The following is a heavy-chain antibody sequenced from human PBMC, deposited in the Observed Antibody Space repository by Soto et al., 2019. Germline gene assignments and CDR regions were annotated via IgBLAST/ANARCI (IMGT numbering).Heavy chain of an antibody. Sequence: QVQLQESGPGLVKPSETLSLTCSVSGDAISRHYWSWIRQSPGKGLEWLGYFFHTGTALYNPSLSSRVSMSVDTSKNQFSLKLTSVIPSDTAVYFCARHYGGNSQFFDLWGRGTLVTVSS. CDR2: FFHTGTA. V-gene: IGHV4-59*11. CDR3: ARHYGGNSQFFDL. D-gene: IGHD4-17*01. J-gene: IGHJ2*01. CDR1: GDAISRHY.